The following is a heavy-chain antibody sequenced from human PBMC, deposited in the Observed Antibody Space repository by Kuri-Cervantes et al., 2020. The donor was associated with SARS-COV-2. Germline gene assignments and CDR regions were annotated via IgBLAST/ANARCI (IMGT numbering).Heavy chain of an antibody. V-gene: IGHV3-21*01. CDR2: ISSSSSYI. CDR3: ARALHTAMVKKLDY. CDR1: GFTFSTYG. Sequence: GESLKISCAASGFTFSTYGMNWVRQAPGEGLEWASSISSSSSYIYYADSVKGRFTISRDNAKNSLYLQMNSLRAEDTAAYYCARALHTAMVKKLDYWGQGTLVTVSS. D-gene: IGHD5-18*01. J-gene: IGHJ4*02.